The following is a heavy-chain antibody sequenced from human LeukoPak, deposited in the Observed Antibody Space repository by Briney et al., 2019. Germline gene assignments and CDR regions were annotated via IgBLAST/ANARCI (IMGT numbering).Heavy chain of an antibody. V-gene: IGHV3-48*04. CDR3: ARVGGISSWSYWYFDL. CDR1: GFTFSDYS. J-gene: IGHJ2*01. Sequence: PGGSLRLSCAASGFTFSDYSMNWVRQAPGKGLEWVAYISSSRSTIYYADSVKGRFTISRDNAKNSLYLQMNSLRAEDTAVYYCARVGGISSWSYWYFDLWGRGTLVTVSS. CDR2: ISSSRSTI. D-gene: IGHD6-13*01.